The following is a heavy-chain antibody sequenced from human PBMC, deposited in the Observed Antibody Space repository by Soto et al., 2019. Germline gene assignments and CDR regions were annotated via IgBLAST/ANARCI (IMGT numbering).Heavy chain of an antibody. CDR3: AKEGDCTNGVCYISSYHGMDV. CDR2: ISGSGGST. Sequence: EVQLLESGGGLVQPGGSLRLSCAASGFTFSSYAMSWVRQAPGKGLEWVSAISGSGGSTYYADSVKGRFTISRDNSKNTLYLQMNSLRAEYTAVYYCAKEGDCTNGVCYISSYHGMDVWGQGTTVTVSS. CDR1: GFTFSSYA. J-gene: IGHJ6*02. V-gene: IGHV3-23*01. D-gene: IGHD2-8*01.